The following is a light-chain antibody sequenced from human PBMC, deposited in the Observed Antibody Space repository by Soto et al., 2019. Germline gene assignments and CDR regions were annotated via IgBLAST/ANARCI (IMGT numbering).Light chain of an antibody. CDR2: GAS. CDR1: QNISRS. V-gene: IGKV3D-15*01. J-gene: IGKJ1*01. Sequence: EIVMTQSPATLSVSPGERATLSCRASQNISRSLAWYQQKPGQAPRLLIYGASTRATSIPARFSGSGSGTDFTLTITSLQPEDFAVYYCKQSTDRQPWTFGQGTKGDSK. CDR3: KQSTDRQPWT.